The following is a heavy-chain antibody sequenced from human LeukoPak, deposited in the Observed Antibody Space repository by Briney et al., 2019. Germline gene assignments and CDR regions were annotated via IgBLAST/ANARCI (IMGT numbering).Heavy chain of an antibody. Sequence: GGSLRLSCAASGFTFSSYAMSWVRQAPGKGLEWVSAISGSGGSTYYADSVKGRFTISRDNSKNTLYLQTNSLRAEDTAVYYCAKEPYSGSYQGKPLDYWGQGTLVTVSS. CDR3: AKEPYSGSYQGKPLDY. CDR1: GFTFSSYA. CDR2: ISGSGGST. V-gene: IGHV3-23*01. D-gene: IGHD1-26*01. J-gene: IGHJ4*02.